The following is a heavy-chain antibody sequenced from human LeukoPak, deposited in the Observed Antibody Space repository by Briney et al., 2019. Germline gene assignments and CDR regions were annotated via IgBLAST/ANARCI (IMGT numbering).Heavy chain of an antibody. CDR3: ATAVAGRFDS. V-gene: IGHV4-59*08. CDR2: IYYRGSP. CDR1: VGSIRNDY. D-gene: IGHD6-19*01. J-gene: IGHJ4*02. Sequence: PSDTLSLTCTVWVGSIRNDYGRWIRQPPGRGLELIGYIYYRGSPDYHPSLQSRVTISVDTSKNQFSLNLSSVTAADTAVYYCATAVAGRFDSWGQGTLVTVSS.